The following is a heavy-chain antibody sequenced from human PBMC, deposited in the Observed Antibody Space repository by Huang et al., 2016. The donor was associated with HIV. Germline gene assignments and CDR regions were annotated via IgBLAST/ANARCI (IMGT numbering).Heavy chain of an antibody. Sequence: QVHLVQSGAEVKKPGTSVKVSCKASGYSFTTSEVHWGRQAPGQRPEWMGWINNGNGNTKYSHKFQGRRTRTRDTSANTAYLDLRSLRSEDTAVYYCAFAYSDTSGYFSGAFDIWGQGTMVTVSS. D-gene: IGHD3-22*01. CDR1: GYSFTTSE. CDR2: INNGNGNT. V-gene: IGHV1-3*04. CDR3: AFAYSDTSGYFSGAFDI. J-gene: IGHJ3*02.